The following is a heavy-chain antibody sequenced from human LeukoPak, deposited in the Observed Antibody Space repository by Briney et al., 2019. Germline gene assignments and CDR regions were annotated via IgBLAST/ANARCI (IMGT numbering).Heavy chain of an antibody. Sequence: PGGSLRLSCAASGFTSDDFGMHWARQVPGKGLEWVSFISGDGNKIHYADSVKGRFTVSRDKSKNSLHLEMISLRTEDTAFYYCAKDHPVLSFWGQGTLVTVSS. CDR1: GFTSDDFG. D-gene: IGHD2-8*01. CDR3: AKDHPVLSF. V-gene: IGHV3-43*02. CDR2: ISGDGNKI. J-gene: IGHJ4*02.